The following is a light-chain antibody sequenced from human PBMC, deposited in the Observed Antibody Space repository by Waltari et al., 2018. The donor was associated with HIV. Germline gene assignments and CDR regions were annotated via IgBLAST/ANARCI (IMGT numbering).Light chain of an antibody. CDR2: RIH. CDR3: ATWDTSLGVWV. V-gene: IGLV10-54*01. CDR1: SNNVGNQG. J-gene: IGLJ3*02. Sequence: QAGLTQPPSVSKGLGQTATLTCTGNSNNVGNQGAAWLQQPQRHPPKLVASRIHNPPSGISDRLSASRSGNTASLTVTGLLPEDEANYYCATWDTSLGVWVFGGGTRLTVL.